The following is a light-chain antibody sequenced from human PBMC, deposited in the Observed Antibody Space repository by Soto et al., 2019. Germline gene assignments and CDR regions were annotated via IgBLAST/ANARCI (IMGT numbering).Light chain of an antibody. J-gene: IGKJ1*01. CDR3: QQRTNWPWT. V-gene: IGKV3-11*01. CDR2: DAS. Sequence: EIVLTQSPATLSLSPGERATLSCRASQSVSSYLAWYQQKPGPAPRFLIYDASNRATGIPARFSGSGSGTDFTLTISRLEPEDFAVYYCQQRTNWPWTFGQGTKVEI. CDR1: QSVSSY.